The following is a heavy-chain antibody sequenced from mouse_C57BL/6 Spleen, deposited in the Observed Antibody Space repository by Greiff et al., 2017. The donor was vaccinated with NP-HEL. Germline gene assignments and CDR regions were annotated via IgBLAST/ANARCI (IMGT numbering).Heavy chain of an antibody. Sequence: EVKLVESGGGLVKPGGSLKLSCAASGFTFSSYTMSWVRQTPEKRLEWVATISGGGGNTYYPDSVKGRFTISRDNAKNTLYLQMSSLRSEDTALYYCARHCYGSSYGGFDYWGQGTTLTVSS. CDR2: ISGGGGNT. V-gene: IGHV5-9*01. CDR1: GFTFSSYT. J-gene: IGHJ2*01. D-gene: IGHD1-1*01. CDR3: ARHCYGSSYGGFDY.